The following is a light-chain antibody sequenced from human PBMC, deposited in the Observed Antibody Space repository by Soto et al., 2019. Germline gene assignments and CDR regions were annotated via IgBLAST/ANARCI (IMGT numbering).Light chain of an antibody. J-gene: IGKJ5*01. CDR2: GAS. V-gene: IGKV3D-15*01. Sequence: VMTQSPATLSVSPGDRATLSCRASQTITSNLAWFQPRPGQAPRLINYGASTRATGIAARFSGSGSGTEFTLTISSLQSEDVAVYYCQQHNKWPHTFGQGTRLEIK. CDR1: QTITSN. CDR3: QQHNKWPHT.